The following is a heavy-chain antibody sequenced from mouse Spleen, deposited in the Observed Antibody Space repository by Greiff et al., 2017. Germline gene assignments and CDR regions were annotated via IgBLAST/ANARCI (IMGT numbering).Heavy chain of an antibody. CDR1: GFNIKNTY. CDR2: IDPANGNT. CDR3: ATLYSSGWYFDV. J-gene: IGHJ1*01. V-gene: IGHV14-3*01. Sequence: EVQGVESVAELVRPGASVKLSCTASGFNIKNTYMHWVKQRPEQGLEWIGRIDPANGNTKYAPKFQGKATITADTSSNTAYLQLSSLTSEDTAIYYCATLYSSGWYFDVWGAGTTVTVSS. D-gene: IGHD3-2*02.